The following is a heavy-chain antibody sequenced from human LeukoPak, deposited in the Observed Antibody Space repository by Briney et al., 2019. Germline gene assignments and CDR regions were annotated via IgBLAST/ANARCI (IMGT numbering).Heavy chain of an antibody. J-gene: IGHJ4*02. CDR3: AREVSTADFDY. V-gene: IGHV1-2*02. CDR2: INPNSGGT. D-gene: IGHD5/OR15-5a*01. CDR1: GYTFTGYY. Sequence: ASVKVSCKASGYTFTGYYMHWVRQAPGRGLEWMGWINPNSGGTKYAQKFQGRVTMTRDTSISTAYMELSRLRSDDTAVYYCAREVSTADFDYWGQGTQVTVSS.